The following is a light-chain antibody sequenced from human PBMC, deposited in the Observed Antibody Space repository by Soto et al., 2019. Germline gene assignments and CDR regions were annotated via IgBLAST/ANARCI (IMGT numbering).Light chain of an antibody. V-gene: IGKV2-28*01. CDR1: QSLLHSNGYNY. J-gene: IGKJ4*01. Sequence: DIVMTQSPLSLPVTPGEPASISCRSSQSLLHSNGYNYLDWYLQKPGQSPQLLIYLGSNRSSGVLDRFSGSGSCTDFTLKISRVEAEDVGVYYCMQALQTPLTFGGGTKVEIK. CDR3: MQALQTPLT. CDR2: LGS.